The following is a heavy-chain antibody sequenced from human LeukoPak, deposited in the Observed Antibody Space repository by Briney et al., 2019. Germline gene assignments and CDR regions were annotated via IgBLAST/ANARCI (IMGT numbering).Heavy chain of an antibody. J-gene: IGHJ6*03. CDR2: IIPIFGTA. CDR1: GGTFSSYA. CDR3: ARDQGGYCSGGSCYRGALYYMDV. D-gene: IGHD2-15*01. Sequence: ASVKVSCKASGGTFSSYAISWVRQAPGQGLEWMGGIIPIFGTANYAQKFQGRVTITADKSTSTAYMELSSLRSEDTAVYYCARDQGGYCSGGSCYRGALYYMDVWGKGTTVTVSS. V-gene: IGHV1-69*06.